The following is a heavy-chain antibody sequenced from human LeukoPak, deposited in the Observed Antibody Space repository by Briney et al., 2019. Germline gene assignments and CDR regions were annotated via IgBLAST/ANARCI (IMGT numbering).Heavy chain of an antibody. J-gene: IGHJ4*02. CDR2: IYYSGST. Sequence: SETLSLTCTVSGGSISSYYWSWIRQPPGKGLEWIGYIYYSGSTNYNPSLKSRVTISVDTSKNQFSLKLSSVTAADTAVYYCARGSAGFDSWGQGTLFTVSS. CDR1: GGSISSYY. CDR3: ARGSAGFDS. V-gene: IGHV4-59*01.